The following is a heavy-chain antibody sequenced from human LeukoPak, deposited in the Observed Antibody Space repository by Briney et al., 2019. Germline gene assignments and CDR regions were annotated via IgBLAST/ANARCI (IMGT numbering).Heavy chain of an antibody. Sequence: SETLSPTCAVSGGSISSSNWWSWVRQPPGKGLEWIGEINHSGSTNYNPSLKSRVTISVDTSKNQFSLKLSSVTAADTAVYYCARRRSSTPQDAYIVVTPRSSGRYMDVWGKGTTVTVSS. CDR2: INHSGST. CDR1: GGSISSSNW. V-gene: IGHV4-4*02. D-gene: IGHD2-2*01. J-gene: IGHJ6*03. CDR3: ARRRSSTPQDAYIVVTPRSSGRYMDV.